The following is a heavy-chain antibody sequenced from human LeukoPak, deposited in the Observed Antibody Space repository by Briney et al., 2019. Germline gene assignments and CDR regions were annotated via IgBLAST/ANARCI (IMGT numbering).Heavy chain of an antibody. D-gene: IGHD3-10*01. Sequence: SVKVSCKASGGTFSSYAISWVRQAPGQGLEWMGGVIAMLGTANYAQKFQGRVTITTDESTSTVYMELSSLRSEDTAMYYCAREEMIRGVTNYWGQGTLVTVSS. CDR3: AREEMIRGVTNY. V-gene: IGHV1-69*05. J-gene: IGHJ4*02. CDR1: GGTFSSYA. CDR2: VIAMLGTA.